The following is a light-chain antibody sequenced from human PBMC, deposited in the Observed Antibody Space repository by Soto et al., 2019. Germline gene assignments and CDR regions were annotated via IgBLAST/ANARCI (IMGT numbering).Light chain of an antibody. CDR1: QSVSSD. CDR2: GAS. Sequence: VMTQSPATLSVSPGERATLSCRASQSVSSDLAWYQQKPGQAPRLLIYGASTRATGIPARFSGSGSGTEFFFTISSLEPEDFAVYYCQQYASSPSTFGQGTKVDIK. CDR3: QQYASSPST. V-gene: IGKV3-15*01. J-gene: IGKJ1*01.